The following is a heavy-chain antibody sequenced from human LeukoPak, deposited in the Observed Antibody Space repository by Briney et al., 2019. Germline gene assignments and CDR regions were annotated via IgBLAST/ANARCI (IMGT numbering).Heavy chain of an antibody. CDR3: ARGEGFIAAFDY. Sequence: ASVKVSCKASGYTFTSYDINWVRQATGQGLEWMGWMNPNSGNTGYAQKFQGRVTITADKSTSTAYMELSSLRSEDTAVYYCARGEGFIAAFDYWGQGTLVTVSS. CDR1: GYTFTSYD. V-gene: IGHV1-8*01. CDR2: MNPNSGNT. D-gene: IGHD6-13*01. J-gene: IGHJ4*02.